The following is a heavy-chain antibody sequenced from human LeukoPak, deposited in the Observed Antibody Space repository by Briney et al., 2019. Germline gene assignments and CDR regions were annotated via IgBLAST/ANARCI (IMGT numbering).Heavy chain of an antibody. CDR3: ARDRAAGTFGWFDP. Sequence: PSETLSLTCAVYGGSFSGYYWSWIRQPPGKGLEWIGEINHSGSTNYNPSLKSRVTISVDTSKNQLSLKLSSVTAADTAVYYCARDRAAGTFGWFDPWGQGTLVTVSS. CDR2: INHSGST. V-gene: IGHV4-34*01. D-gene: IGHD6-13*01. CDR1: GGSFSGYY. J-gene: IGHJ5*02.